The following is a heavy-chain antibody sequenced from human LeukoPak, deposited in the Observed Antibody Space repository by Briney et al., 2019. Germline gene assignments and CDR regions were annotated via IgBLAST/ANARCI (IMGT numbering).Heavy chain of an antibody. J-gene: IGHJ3*02. Sequence: SETLSLTCTVSGGSSSRQYWNWIRQPPGKGPEWIGSIYGGGSTNYNPSLKSRVTISVDTSKNQFSLKLSSVTAADTAVYYCAGLLAYCGGDCYLSDAFDIWGQGTMVTVSS. CDR2: IYGGGST. CDR3: AGLLAYCGGDCYLSDAFDI. D-gene: IGHD2-21*01. CDR1: GGSSSRQY. V-gene: IGHV4-59*08.